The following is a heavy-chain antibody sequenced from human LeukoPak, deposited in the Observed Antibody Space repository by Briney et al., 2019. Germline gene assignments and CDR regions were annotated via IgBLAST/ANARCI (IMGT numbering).Heavy chain of an antibody. CDR2: MNPQSGNT. J-gene: IGHJ5*02. Sequence: ASVKVSCKASVYTFTGYYMHWVRQATGQGLEWMGWMNPQSGNTDYAQKFQGRVTMTRNNSISTAYMELSGLRSEDTAIYYCAGGWEPYDYFFDPWGQGTLVTVSS. CDR1: VYTFTGYY. V-gene: IGHV1-8*02. CDR3: AGGWEPYDYFFDP. D-gene: IGHD5-12*01.